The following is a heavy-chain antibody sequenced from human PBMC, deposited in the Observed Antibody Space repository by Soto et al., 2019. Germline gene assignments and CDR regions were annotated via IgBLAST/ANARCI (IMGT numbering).Heavy chain of an antibody. J-gene: IGHJ4*02. Sequence: GGSLRLSCAASGFTFSSYAMTWVRQAPGKGLEWVSAISGSGGRTYYADSMKGRFTISRDNSKNTLYLQMNSLRAEDTAVYYCAKDVNTDWPLGAFDYWGQGTLVTVSS. CDR3: AKDVNTDWPLGAFDY. CDR2: ISGSGGRT. CDR1: GFTFSSYA. D-gene: IGHD3-16*01. V-gene: IGHV3-23*01.